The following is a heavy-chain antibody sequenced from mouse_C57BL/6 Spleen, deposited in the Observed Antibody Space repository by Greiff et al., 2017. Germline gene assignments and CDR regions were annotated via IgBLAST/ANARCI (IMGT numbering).Heavy chain of an antibody. Sequence: EVKVVESGEGLVKPGGSLKLSCAASGFTFSSYAMSWVRQTPEKRLEWVAYISSGGGYIYCADTVKGRFTISRDNARNTLYLQMTSLKSEDTAMYYCTRDRDYSNSFAYWGQGTLVTVSA. CDR3: TRDRDYSNSFAY. CDR1: GFTFSSYA. CDR2: ISSGGGYI. J-gene: IGHJ3*01. V-gene: IGHV5-9-1*02. D-gene: IGHD2-5*01.